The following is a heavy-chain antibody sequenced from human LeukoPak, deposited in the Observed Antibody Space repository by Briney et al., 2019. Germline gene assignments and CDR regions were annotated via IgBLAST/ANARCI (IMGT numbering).Heavy chain of an antibody. J-gene: IGHJ6*03. CDR1: GYSISSGYY. D-gene: IGHD3-3*01. CDR3: ARNDFWSGSSYYYYYYMDV. V-gene: IGHV4-38-2*01. Sequence: SETLSLTCAVSGYSISSGYYWGWIRQPPGKGLEWIGSIYHSGSTYYNPSLKSRVPISVDTSKNQFSLKLSSVTAADTAVYYCARNDFWSGSSYYYYYYMDVWGKGTTVTASS. CDR2: IYHSGST.